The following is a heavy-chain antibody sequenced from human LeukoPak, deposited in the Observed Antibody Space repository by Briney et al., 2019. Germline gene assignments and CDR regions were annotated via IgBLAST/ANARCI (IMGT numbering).Heavy chain of an antibody. CDR2: INPNSGGT. J-gene: IGHJ5*02. CDR3: ARDGGDVLLWFGEPKEGNWFDP. V-gene: IGHV1-2*06. Sequence: GASVKVSCKASGYTFTGYYMHWVRQAPGPGLEWMGPINPNSGGTNYAQKFQGRVTMTRDTSISTAYMGLSRLRSDDTAVYYCARDGGDVLLWFGEPKEGNWFDPWGQGTLVTVSS. D-gene: IGHD3-10*01. CDR1: GYTFTGYY.